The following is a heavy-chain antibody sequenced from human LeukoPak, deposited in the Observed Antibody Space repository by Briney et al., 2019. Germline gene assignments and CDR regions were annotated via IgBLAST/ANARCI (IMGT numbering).Heavy chain of an antibody. J-gene: IGHJ6*02. Sequence: SETLSLTCGVYGGSFSGYYWSWIRQPPGKGLEWIGEINHSGSTNYNPSLKSRVTISVDTSKNQFSLKLSSVTAADTAVYYCARGRLAIVVVPAAPRGYYYYGMDVWGQGTTVTVSS. CDR1: GGSFSGYY. CDR3: ARGRLAIVVVPAAPRGYYYYGMDV. V-gene: IGHV4-34*01. D-gene: IGHD2-2*03. CDR2: INHSGST.